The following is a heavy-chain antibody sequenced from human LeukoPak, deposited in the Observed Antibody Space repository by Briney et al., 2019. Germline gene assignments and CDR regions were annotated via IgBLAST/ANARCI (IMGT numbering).Heavy chain of an antibody. Sequence: GGSLRLSCAASGFTFSSYSMNWVRQAPGKGLEWVSYISSASNTIYYADSVKGRFTISRGNAKNSLYLQMNSPRAEDTAMYYCARDGWFGDYNWFDPWGQGTLVTVSS. CDR2: ISSASNTI. D-gene: IGHD3-10*01. J-gene: IGHJ5*02. CDR3: ARDGWFGDYNWFDP. CDR1: GFTFSSYS. V-gene: IGHV3-48*01.